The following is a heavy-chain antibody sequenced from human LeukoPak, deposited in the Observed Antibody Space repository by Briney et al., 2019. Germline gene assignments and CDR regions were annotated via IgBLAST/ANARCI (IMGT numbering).Heavy chain of an antibody. Sequence: GSLRLSCAASGFTFDDYGMSWVRQAPGKGLEWVSGINWNGGSTGYADSVKGRFTISGDNAKNSLYLQMNGLRAEDTALYYCARVLVWPEYYFDYSGQGTLVTVSS. CDR3: ARVLVWPEYYFDY. CDR2: INWNGGST. D-gene: IGHD6-6*01. CDR1: GFTFDDYG. J-gene: IGHJ4*02. V-gene: IGHV3-20*04.